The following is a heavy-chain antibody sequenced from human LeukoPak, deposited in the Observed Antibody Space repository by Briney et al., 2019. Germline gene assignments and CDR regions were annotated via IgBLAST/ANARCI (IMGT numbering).Heavy chain of an antibody. Sequence: PSQTLSLTCTVSGGSISSGSYSWSWIRQPAGKGLEWIGRIYTSGSTNYNPSLKSRVTISVDTSKNQFSLKLSSVTAADTAVYYCAREPVKDYYDSSGYWTDYWGQGTLVTVSS. CDR2: IYTSGST. J-gene: IGHJ4*02. CDR1: GGSISSGSYS. D-gene: IGHD3-22*01. CDR3: AREPVKDYYDSSGYWTDY. V-gene: IGHV4-61*02.